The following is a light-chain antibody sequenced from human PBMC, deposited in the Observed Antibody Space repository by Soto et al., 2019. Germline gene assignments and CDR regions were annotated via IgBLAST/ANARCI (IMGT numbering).Light chain of an antibody. J-gene: IGKJ5*01. V-gene: IGKV3-11*01. CDR1: QSVSSY. Sequence: EIVLTQSPATLSLSPGERDTLSCRASQSVSSYLAWYQQKPGQAPRLLIYDASNRATDIPARFSGSGSGTDFTLTISSLAPEDFAVYYCQQRSNRPHFTFGQGTRLEIK. CDR3: QQRSNRPHFT. CDR2: DAS.